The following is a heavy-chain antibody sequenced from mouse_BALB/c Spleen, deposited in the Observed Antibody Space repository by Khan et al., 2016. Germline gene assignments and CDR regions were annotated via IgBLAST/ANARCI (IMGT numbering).Heavy chain of an antibody. CDR2: IIYSGST. V-gene: IGHV3-2*02. Sequence: EVQLQESGPGLVKPSQSLSLTCTVTGYSITSDYAWNWIRQFPGNKLEWMGYIIYSGSTSYNPSLTSRITITRDTSTNQFFLQLNSVTPEDTATYFCGRHPLAEWFFEVWGAGTTVTVSS. CDR1: GYSITSDYA. J-gene: IGHJ1*01. D-gene: IGHD4-1*01. CDR3: GRHPLAEWFFEV.